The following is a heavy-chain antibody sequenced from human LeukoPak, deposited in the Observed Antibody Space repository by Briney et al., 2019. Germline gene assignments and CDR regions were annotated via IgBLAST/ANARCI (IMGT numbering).Heavy chain of an antibody. V-gene: IGHV4-34*01. D-gene: IGHD1-26*01. CDR3: AKYGPGSGSYSTSWYFHQ. J-gene: IGHJ4*02. Sequence: SETLSLTCAVYGGSFSDYYWTWIRQSPGKGLEWIGEINHSGRTNYNPSLESRVTISLDTSKNRFSLKLNSVTGADTAVYYCAKYGPGSGSYSTSWYFHQWGQGTLVTVSS. CDR1: GGSFSDYY. CDR2: INHSGRT.